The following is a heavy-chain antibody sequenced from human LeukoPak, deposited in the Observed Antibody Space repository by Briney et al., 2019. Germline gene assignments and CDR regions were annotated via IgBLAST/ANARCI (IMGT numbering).Heavy chain of an antibody. CDR2: ISYDGSNK. J-gene: IGHJ4*02. Sequence: GRSLRLSCAASGFTFSSYGMHWVRQAPGKGLEWVAVISYDGSNKYYADSVKGRFTISRDNSKNTLYLQMNSLRAEDTAVYYCAKDREAWSSYYFDYWGQGTLVTVSS. D-gene: IGHD3-10*01. CDR1: GFTFSSYG. CDR3: AKDREAWSSYYFDY. V-gene: IGHV3-30*18.